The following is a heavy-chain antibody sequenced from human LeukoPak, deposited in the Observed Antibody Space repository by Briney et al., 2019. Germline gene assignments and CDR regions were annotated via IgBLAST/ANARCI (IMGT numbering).Heavy chain of an antibody. CDR2: IYSGGST. V-gene: IGHV3-66*01. J-gene: IGHJ4*02. CDR3: ARSPAFSGNYYFDY. D-gene: IGHD1-26*01. Sequence: TGGSLRLSCAASGFTVSSSDMTWVRQAPGKGLEWVSIIYSGGSTYYADSVKGRFTISRDNSKNTLYLQINSLRDEDTAVYYCARSPAFSGNYYFDYWGQGTLVTVSS. CDR1: GFTVSSSD.